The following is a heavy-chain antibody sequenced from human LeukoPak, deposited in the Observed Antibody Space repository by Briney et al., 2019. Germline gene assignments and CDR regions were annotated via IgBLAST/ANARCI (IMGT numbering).Heavy chain of an antibody. CDR2: IIPIFGTA. D-gene: IGHD3-22*01. J-gene: IGHJ6*02. Sequence: GASVKVSCKASGGTFSSYAISWVRQAPGQGLEWMGGIIPIFGTANYAQKFQGRVTITTDESTSTAYMELSSLRSEDTAVYYCARGQYYDSSGEFGYYGMDVWGQGTTVTVSS. V-gene: IGHV1-69*05. CDR1: GGTFSSYA. CDR3: ARGQYYDSSGEFGYYGMDV.